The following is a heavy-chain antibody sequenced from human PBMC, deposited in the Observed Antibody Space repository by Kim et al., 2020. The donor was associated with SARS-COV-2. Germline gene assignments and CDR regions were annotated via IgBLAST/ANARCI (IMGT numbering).Heavy chain of an antibody. CDR3: AKASRSSISVLYYAMDV. CDR1: GFTFSSYG. V-gene: IGHV3-33*06. D-gene: IGHD6-19*01. CDR2: VSYDGSDK. J-gene: IGHJ6*01. Sequence: GGSLRLSCAASGFTFSSYGMNWLRQVPGKGLEWVAHVSYDGSDKYYADSVKGRFTISKDFSRKTLYLQMNSLRAGDTALYFCAKASRSSISVLYYAMDV.